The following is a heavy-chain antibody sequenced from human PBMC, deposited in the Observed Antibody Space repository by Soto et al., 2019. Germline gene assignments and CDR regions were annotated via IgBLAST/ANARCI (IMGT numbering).Heavy chain of an antibody. J-gene: IGHJ4*02. V-gene: IGHV3-53*01. D-gene: IGHD6-19*01. CDR2: IHSHGST. Sequence: PWGSLLLSCSVAVVTVSDSMSWVRQARGKGLECVSLIHSHGSTHYTDSVRGRFTISRDNPKNTLYLQMDRLRVDDTAVYLCARDASGPFDYWGQGTMVTVSS. CDR1: VVTVSDS. CDR3: ARDASGPFDY.